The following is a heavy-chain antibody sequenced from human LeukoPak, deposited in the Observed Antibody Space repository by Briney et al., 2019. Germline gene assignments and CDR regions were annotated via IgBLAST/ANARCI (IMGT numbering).Heavy chain of an antibody. CDR3: ASGDSTVTTSPLGLDY. Sequence: GASVKVSCKASGYTFTSYAMHWVRQAPGQRLEWMGWINAGNGNTKYSQKFQGRVTITRDTSASTAYMELSSLRSEDTAVYYCASGDSTVTTSPLGLDYWGQGTLVTVSS. CDR1: GYTFTSYA. CDR2: INAGNGNT. V-gene: IGHV1-3*01. J-gene: IGHJ4*02. D-gene: IGHD4-17*01.